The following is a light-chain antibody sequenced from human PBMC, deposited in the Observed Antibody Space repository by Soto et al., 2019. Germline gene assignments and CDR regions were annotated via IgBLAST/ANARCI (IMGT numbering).Light chain of an antibody. CDR1: QSVSSY. V-gene: IGKV1-5*01. CDR3: QHYNSYPWT. Sequence: TQSPATLSLSPGERATLSCRASQSVSSYLAWYQQKPGKAPNLLIYHASNLETGVPSRFSGSAFGTEFTLTISSLQPDDFATYYCQHYNSYPWTFGQGTKV. CDR2: HAS. J-gene: IGKJ1*01.